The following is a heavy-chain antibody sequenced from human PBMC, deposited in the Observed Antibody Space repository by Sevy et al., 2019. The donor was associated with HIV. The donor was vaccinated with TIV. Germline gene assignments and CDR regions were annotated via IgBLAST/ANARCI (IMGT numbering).Heavy chain of an antibody. Sequence: SETLSLTCTVYGGSFSDDYWTWIRQPPGKGLEWIGEINHSGSTNYNPSLKSRVTISLDTSKNQFSLRLTSVTAADTAVFYCARGYDAGPLIYWGHGTLVTVSS. CDR2: INHSGST. CDR1: GGSFSDDY. V-gene: IGHV4-34*01. J-gene: IGHJ4*01. D-gene: IGHD3-22*01. CDR3: ARGYDAGPLIY.